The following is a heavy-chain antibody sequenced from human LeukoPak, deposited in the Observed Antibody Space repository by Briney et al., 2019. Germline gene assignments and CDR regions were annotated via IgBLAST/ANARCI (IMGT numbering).Heavy chain of an antibody. CDR1: GFTFSNFA. CDR3: VKDLGRYRNNCFDY. D-gene: IGHD1-26*01. J-gene: IGHJ4*02. V-gene: IGHV3-23*01. CDR2: MSSVT. Sequence: PGGSLRLSCAASGFTFSNFAMSWVRQAPGKGLEWVSAMSSVTYYADSVKGRFTISRDDSKNTLYLQMNSLRAEDTAVYYCVKDLGRYRNNCFDYWGQGTLVTVSS.